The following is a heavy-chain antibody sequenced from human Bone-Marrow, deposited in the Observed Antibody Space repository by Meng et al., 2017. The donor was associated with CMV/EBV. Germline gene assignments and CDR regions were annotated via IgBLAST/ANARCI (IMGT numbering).Heavy chain of an antibody. J-gene: IGHJ4*02. CDR1: GGSISSSSYY. V-gene: IGHV4-39*07. Sequence: SETLSLTCTVSGGSISSSSYYWGWIRQPPGKGLEWIGSLYHSGDTYYNPSLKTRVTISVDTSKNQFSLKLSSVTAADTAVYYCAREDLVVVPAAGTFDYWGQGTLVTVSS. CDR3: AREDLVVVPAAGTFDY. D-gene: IGHD2-2*01. CDR2: LYHSGDT.